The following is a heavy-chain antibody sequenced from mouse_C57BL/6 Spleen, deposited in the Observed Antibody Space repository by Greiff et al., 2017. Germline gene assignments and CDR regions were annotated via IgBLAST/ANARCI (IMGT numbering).Heavy chain of an antibody. CDR1: GYTFTSYW. J-gene: IGHJ2*01. CDR3: ARSSWGYYFDY. V-gene: IGHV1-64*01. CDR2: IHPNSGST. Sequence: QVQLQQPGAELVKPGASVKLSCKASGYTFTSYWMHWVKQRPGQGLEWIGMIHPNSGSTNYNEKFKSKATLTVDKSSSTAYMQLSSLTSEDSAVYYCARSSWGYYFDYWGQGTTLTVSS. D-gene: IGHD1-1*01.